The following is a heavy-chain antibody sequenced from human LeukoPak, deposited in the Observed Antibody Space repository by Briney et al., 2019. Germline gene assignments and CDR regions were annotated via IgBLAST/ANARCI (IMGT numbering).Heavy chain of an antibody. CDR2: ISASGSFT. CDR1: GFSFSDDY. J-gene: IGHJ4*02. Sequence: PGGSLRLSCAASGFSFSDDYVSWIRQPPGKGPEWVSYISASGSFTHYTDSVKGRFTISRDNAKNLVYPQMKSLRVEDTAVYYCARERSLGMGFDYWGQGILVTVSS. CDR3: ARERSLGMGFDY. V-gene: IGHV3-11*06. D-gene: IGHD7-27*01.